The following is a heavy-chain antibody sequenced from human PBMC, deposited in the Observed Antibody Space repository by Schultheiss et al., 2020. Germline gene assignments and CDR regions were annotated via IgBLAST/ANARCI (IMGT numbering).Heavy chain of an antibody. CDR1: GGSISSSSYY. CDR2: INHSGST. CDR3: ASFTANSSDIVY. V-gene: IGHV4-39*07. D-gene: IGHD3-22*01. Sequence: SETLSLTCTVSGGSISSSSYYWGWIRQPPGKGLEWIGEINHSGSTNYNPSLKSRVTISVDTSKNQFSLKLSSVTAADTAVYYCASFTANSSDIVYWGQGTLVTVSS. J-gene: IGHJ4*02.